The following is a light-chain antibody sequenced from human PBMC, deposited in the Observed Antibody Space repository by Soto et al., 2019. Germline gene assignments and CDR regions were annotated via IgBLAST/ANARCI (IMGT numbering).Light chain of an antibody. CDR2: GAS. V-gene: IGKV3-15*01. CDR1: QGISTN. CDR3: QQYNNWPRT. Sequence: EVVMTQSPATLSVSPGEGATLPCRASQGISTNLAWYQQKPGQAPRLLIYGASTRATGVPVRFRGGGSGTEFTLTISSLQSEDFAVYYCQQYNNWPRTFGQGTKVEIK. J-gene: IGKJ1*01.